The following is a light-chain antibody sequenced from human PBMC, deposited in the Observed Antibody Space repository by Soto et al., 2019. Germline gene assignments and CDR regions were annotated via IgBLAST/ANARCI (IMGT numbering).Light chain of an antibody. CDR2: GAF. Sequence: EIVLTQSPGTLSLSPGERATLSCRASQSLYNNYLAWHQQKPGQAPRLLIYGAFSRATDIPDRFSGSGSGTDFTLTINRLETEDSAVYCCQQYGSLITFGQGTRLEIK. CDR3: QQYGSLIT. J-gene: IGKJ5*01. V-gene: IGKV3-20*01. CDR1: QSLYNNY.